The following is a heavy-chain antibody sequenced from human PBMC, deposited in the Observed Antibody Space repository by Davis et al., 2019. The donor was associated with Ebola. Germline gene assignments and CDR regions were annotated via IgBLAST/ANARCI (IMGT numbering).Heavy chain of an antibody. CDR3: ARMDFRYYYDSSGYTVDYGMDI. J-gene: IGHJ6*02. D-gene: IGHD3-22*01. CDR1: GFTFSGSA. Sequence: GESLKISCAASGFTFSGSAMHWVRQAPGKGLEWVAIISYDGSNKYYADSVKGRFTISRDNSKNTLYLQMNSLRAEDTAVYYCARMDFRYYYDSSGYTVDYGMDIWGQGTTVTVSS. CDR2: ISYDGSNK. V-gene: IGHV3-30*04.